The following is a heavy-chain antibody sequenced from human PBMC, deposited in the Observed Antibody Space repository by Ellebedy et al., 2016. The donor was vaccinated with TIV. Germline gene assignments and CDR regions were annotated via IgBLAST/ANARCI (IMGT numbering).Heavy chain of an antibody. D-gene: IGHD2-2*01. V-gene: IGHV3-23*01. CDR2: VGGGDDRT. Sequence: PGGSLRLSCEASGFTAFNFAMSWVRQAPGKGLEWVSAVGGGDDRTFYADAVKGRFTISRDNSKNTVTLQMQGLRAEDTALYYCAKGHTASFFYLFDSWGQGTLVTVSS. CDR1: GFTAFNFA. J-gene: IGHJ5*01. CDR3: AKGHTASFFYLFDS.